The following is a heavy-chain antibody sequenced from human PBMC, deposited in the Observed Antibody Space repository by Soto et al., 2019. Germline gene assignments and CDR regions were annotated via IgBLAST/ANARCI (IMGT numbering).Heavy chain of an antibody. CDR2: IYRGDSDI. J-gene: IGHJ6*02. Sequence: PGDSLKISCKGSGYSFTSYWIAWVRQMPGKGLEWMGIIYRGDSDIRYSPSFQGQVTISTDKSISTAYLQWSSLKASDTAMYYCARMSIAARQCGMDVWGQGTTVTVSS. CDR3: ARMSIAARQCGMDV. D-gene: IGHD6-6*01. CDR1: GYSFTSYW. V-gene: IGHV5-51*01.